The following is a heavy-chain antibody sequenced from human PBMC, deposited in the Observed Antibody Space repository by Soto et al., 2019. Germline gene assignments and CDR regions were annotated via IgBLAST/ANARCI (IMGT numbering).Heavy chain of an antibody. CDR3: ARGRVAVAGTGAVGY. CDR2: INPSGGGT. J-gene: IGHJ4*02. V-gene: IGHV1-46*03. CDR1: GYTFTRYY. Sequence: QVQLVQSGPEVKNPGASVKLSCKASGYTFTRYYIHWVRQAPGQGLEWMGIINPSGGGTTYAQKFQGRVTLPKATSTSTVYMQLSSLRSEDTSVYYCARGRVAVAGTGAVGYWGQGTLVTVSS. D-gene: IGHD6-19*01.